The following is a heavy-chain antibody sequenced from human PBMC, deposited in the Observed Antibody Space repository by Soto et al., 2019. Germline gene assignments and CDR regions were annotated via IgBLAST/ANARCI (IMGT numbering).Heavy chain of an antibody. CDR3: AKDPWQRGSSGYFDY. J-gene: IGHJ4*02. D-gene: IGHD6-6*01. CDR2: INSDGSST. Sequence: PGGSLRLSCAASGFTFSSYWMHWVRQAPGKGLVWVSRINSDGSSTRYADSVKGRFTISRDNAKNTVYLQMNSLRAEDTAVYYCAKDPWQRGSSGYFDYWGQGTLVTVSS. V-gene: IGHV3-74*01. CDR1: GFTFSSYW.